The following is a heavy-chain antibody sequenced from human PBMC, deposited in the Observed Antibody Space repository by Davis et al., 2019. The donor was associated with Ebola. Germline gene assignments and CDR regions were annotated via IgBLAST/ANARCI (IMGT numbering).Heavy chain of an antibody. CDR2: INTNTGKP. J-gene: IGHJ6*02. CDR1: GYTFTSYG. CDR3: ARDLIFLEWLLYGGYYGMDV. Sequence: ASVKVSCNASGYTFTSYGMNWVRQAPGQGLEWMGWINTNTGKPTYAQGSTGRLVFSLDTSVSTEYLQISGLEAEDTAVYYCARDLIFLEWLLYGGYYGMDVWGHGTTVTVSS. D-gene: IGHD3-3*01. V-gene: IGHV7-4-1*02.